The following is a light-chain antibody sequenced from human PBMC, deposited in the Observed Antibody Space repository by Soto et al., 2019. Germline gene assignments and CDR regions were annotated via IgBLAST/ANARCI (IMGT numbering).Light chain of an antibody. V-gene: IGLV1-40*01. J-gene: IGLJ2*01. CDR2: DNT. Sequence: QSVLTQPPSVSGAPGQRVTISCTGSSSNIGAGYDVHWYQQRPGTAPKLLIYDNTNRPSGVSVRFSGSKPGTSASLAISGLQAEDEADYYCQSFDKYLSAVVFGGGTKLTVL. CDR3: QSFDKYLSAVV. CDR1: SSNIGAGYD.